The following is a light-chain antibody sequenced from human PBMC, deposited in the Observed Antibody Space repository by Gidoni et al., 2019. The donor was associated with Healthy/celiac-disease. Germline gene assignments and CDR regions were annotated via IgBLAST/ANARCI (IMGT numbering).Light chain of an antibody. Sequence: EIVLTQSPGTLSLSPGERATLSCRASQSVSSSYLAWYQQKPGQATRLLIYGASSRATGIPDRFSGSGSGTDFTLTISRLEPEDFAVYYCQQYGSSSTTFGGGTKVEIK. CDR2: GAS. CDR1: QSVSSSY. V-gene: IGKV3-20*01. CDR3: QQYGSSSTT. J-gene: IGKJ4*01.